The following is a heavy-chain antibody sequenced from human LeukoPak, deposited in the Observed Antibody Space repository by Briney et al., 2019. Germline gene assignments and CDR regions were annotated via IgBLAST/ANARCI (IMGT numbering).Heavy chain of an antibody. CDR1: GGTFSIYA. V-gene: IGHV1-69*13. CDR3: AGEHSGSWYKWFDP. J-gene: IGHJ5*02. CDR2: IIPIFGTA. Sequence: RASVNVSCKASGGTFSIYAISWVRQAPGQGLEWMGGIIPIFGTANYARKFQGRVTITADESTSTAYMELSSLRSEDTAVYYCAGEHSGSWYKWFDPWGQGTLVTVSS. D-gene: IGHD6-13*01.